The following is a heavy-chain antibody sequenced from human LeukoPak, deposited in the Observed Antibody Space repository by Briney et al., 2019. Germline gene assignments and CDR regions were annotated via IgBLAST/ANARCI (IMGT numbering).Heavy chain of an antibody. CDR3: ARDYPPPPVAGPYYFDY. CDR1: GFSFSSYE. J-gene: IGHJ4*02. V-gene: IGHV3-7*05. D-gene: IGHD6-19*01. Sequence: GGSLRLSCAASGFSFSSYEMNWVRQAPGKGLEWVANIKQDGSEKYYVDSVKGRFTISRDNAKNSLYLHMNSLRAEDTAVYYCARDYPPPPVAGPYYFDYWGQGTLVTVSS. CDR2: IKQDGSEK.